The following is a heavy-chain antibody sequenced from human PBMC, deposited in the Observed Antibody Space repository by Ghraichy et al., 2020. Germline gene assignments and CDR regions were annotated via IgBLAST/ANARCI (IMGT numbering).Heavy chain of an antibody. CDR2: IYPGDSDT. D-gene: IGHD6-13*01. J-gene: IGHJ4*02. CDR1: GYSFTSYW. Sequence: KVSCKGSGYSFTSYWIGWVRQMPGKDLEWMGIIYPGDSDTRYSPSFQGQVTISADKSISTAYLQWSSLKASDTAMYYCARLRGHIAAAAYFDYWGQGTLVTVSS. V-gene: IGHV5-51*01. CDR3: ARLRGHIAAAAYFDY.